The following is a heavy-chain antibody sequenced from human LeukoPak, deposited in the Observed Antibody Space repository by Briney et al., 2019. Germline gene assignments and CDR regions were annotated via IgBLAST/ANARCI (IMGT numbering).Heavy chain of an antibody. CDR2: ISSSGSTI. CDR1: GFTFSDYY. D-gene: IGHD3-22*01. Sequence: PGGSLRLSCAASGFTFSDYYMSWIRQAPGKGLEWVLYISSSGSTIYYADSVKGRFTISRDNAKNSLYLQMNSLRAEDTAVYYCARELGYYDSSGYYYPGVFDYWGQGTLVTVSS. J-gene: IGHJ4*02. V-gene: IGHV3-11*04. CDR3: ARELGYYDSSGYYYPGVFDY.